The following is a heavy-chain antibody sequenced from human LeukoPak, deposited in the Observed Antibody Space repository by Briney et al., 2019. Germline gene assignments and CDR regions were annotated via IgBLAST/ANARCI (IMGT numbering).Heavy chain of an antibody. Sequence: GGSLRLSCAASGFTFSSYSMNWVRQAPGKGLEWVSSISSSSSDIYYADSVKGRFTISKDNSNHMLYLQMNSLIAEDTAIYYCAKDDDWLRFEHWGRGTPVSVSS. J-gene: IGHJ4*02. CDR3: AKDDDWLRFEH. CDR1: GFTFSSYS. CDR2: ISSSSSDI. D-gene: IGHD5-12*01. V-gene: IGHV3-21*04.